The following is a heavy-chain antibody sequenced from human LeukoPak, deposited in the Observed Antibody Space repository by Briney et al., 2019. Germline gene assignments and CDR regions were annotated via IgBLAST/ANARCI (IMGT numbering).Heavy chain of an antibody. CDR2: VIPIFGTA. J-gene: IGHJ3*02. V-gene: IGHV1-69*05. CDR3: ARCHYYYDSSGYYDPTDACDM. D-gene: IGHD3-22*01. CDR1: GGTFSSYA. Sequence: AASVKVSCTASGGTFSSYAISWVRQAPGQGLEWMGRVIPIFGTANSAQMFQRIGTITTDASTSTAYIELSRLRSEDPAVYCCARCHYYYDSSGYYDPTDACDMWGQGTMDSVSS.